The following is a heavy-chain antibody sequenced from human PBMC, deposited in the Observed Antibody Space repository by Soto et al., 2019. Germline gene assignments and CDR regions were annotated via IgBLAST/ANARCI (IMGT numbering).Heavy chain of an antibody. V-gene: IGHV3-21*01. D-gene: IGHD1-1*01. CDR3: ARDQERGFSLDY. CDR1: GFTFSSYS. Sequence: EVQLVESGGGLVKPGGSLRLSCAASGFTFSSYSMNWVRQAPGKGLEWVSSISSSSSYIYYADSVKGRFTISRDNAKNSLYLQMNSLGAEDTAVYYCARDQERGFSLDYWGQGTLVTVSS. J-gene: IGHJ4*02. CDR2: ISSSSSYI.